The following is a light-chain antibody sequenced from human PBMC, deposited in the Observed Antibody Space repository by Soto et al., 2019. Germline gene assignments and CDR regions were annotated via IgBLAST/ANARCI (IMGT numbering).Light chain of an antibody. CDR3: HQYNSYPYT. V-gene: IGKV1-5*03. CDR1: QSISSW. J-gene: IGKJ2*01. CDR2: KAS. Sequence: DIQMTQSPSTLSASVGDRVTITCRVSQSISSWLAWYQQKPGKAPKLLIYKASSLESGVPSRFSGSGSGTEFTLTISSLQPDDFATYYCHQYNSYPYTFGQGTKLEIK.